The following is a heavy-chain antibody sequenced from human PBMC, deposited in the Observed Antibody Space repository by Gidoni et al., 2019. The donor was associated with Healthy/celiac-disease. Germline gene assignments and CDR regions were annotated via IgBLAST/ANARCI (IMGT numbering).Heavy chain of an antibody. J-gene: IGHJ3*02. CDR1: GFTFSSYS. Sequence: EVQLVESGGGLVKPGGSLRLSCAASGFTFSSYSMNWVRQAPGKGLEWVSSISSSSSYIYYADSVKGRFTISRDNAKNSLYLQMNSLRAEDTAVYYCARDRTQTQQLVGGAFDIWGQGTMVTVSS. CDR3: ARDRTQTQQLVGGAFDI. V-gene: IGHV3-21*01. CDR2: ISSSSSYI. D-gene: IGHD6-13*01.